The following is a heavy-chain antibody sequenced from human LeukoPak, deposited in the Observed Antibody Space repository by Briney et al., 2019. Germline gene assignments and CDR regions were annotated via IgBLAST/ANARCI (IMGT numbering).Heavy chain of an antibody. J-gene: IGHJ4*02. D-gene: IGHD7-27*01. Sequence: PSETLSLTCTVSGGSVSSSGYYWSWIRQPPGKGLEWIGYIYHSGSTHYNPSLKSRVTVSLDRSKNQFSLKLSSVTAADTAVYYCARGTGRTGDDFDYWGQGTLVTVSS. CDR3: ARGTGRTGDDFDY. CDR2: IYHSGST. V-gene: IGHV4-30-2*01. CDR1: GGSVSSSGYY.